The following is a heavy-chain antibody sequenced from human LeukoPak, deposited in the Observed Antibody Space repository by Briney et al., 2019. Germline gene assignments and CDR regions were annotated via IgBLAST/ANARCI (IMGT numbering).Heavy chain of an antibody. D-gene: IGHD3-22*01. CDR3: ARDVGRYDESGYYYDY. CDR2: IRYDGSNK. V-gene: IGHV3-30*02. Sequence: PGGSLRLSCAASGFTFSSYGMHWVRQAPGKGLEWVAFIRYDGSNKYYADSVKGRFAISRDNAKNSLYLQMNSLRAEDTAIYYCARDVGRYDESGYYYDYWGQGTLVTVSS. CDR1: GFTFSSYG. J-gene: IGHJ4*02.